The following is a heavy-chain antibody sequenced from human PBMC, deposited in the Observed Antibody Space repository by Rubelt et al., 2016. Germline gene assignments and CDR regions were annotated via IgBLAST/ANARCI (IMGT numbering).Heavy chain of an antibody. CDR2: ISSSSSYT. V-gene: IGHV3-11*05. Sequence: ESGGGLVKPGGSLRLSCAASGFTFSDYYMSWIRQAPGKGLEWVSYISSSSSYTNYADSVKGRFTISRDNAKNSLYLQMNSLRAEDTAVYYCARDLPDIAAAGTSTYDAFDIWGQGTMVTVSS. CDR1: GFTFSDYY. J-gene: IGHJ3*02. D-gene: IGHD6-13*01. CDR3: ARDLPDIAAAGTSTYDAFDI.